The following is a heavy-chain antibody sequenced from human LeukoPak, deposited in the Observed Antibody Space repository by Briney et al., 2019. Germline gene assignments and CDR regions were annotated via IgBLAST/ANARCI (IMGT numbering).Heavy chain of an antibody. J-gene: IGHJ4*02. CDR2: ISSNGVKT. Sequence: PRGSLRLSRAASGFPLKTYAMHWVRQAPGKGLEYVSGISSNGVKTYYADSVKGRFTISRDNSKKTLYLLMSSLRVEDTAVYYCEKGNYDVLSGYLSSWAQGTLVTVSS. CDR1: GFPLKTYA. V-gene: IGHV3-64D*06. D-gene: IGHD3-9*01. CDR3: EKGNYDVLSGYLSS.